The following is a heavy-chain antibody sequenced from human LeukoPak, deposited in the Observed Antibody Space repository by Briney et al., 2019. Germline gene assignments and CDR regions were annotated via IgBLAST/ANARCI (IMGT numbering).Heavy chain of an antibody. Sequence: GGSLRLSCAASGFIFSSYWMHWVRQAPGKGLEWVSVMYTGGATYYADSVKGRFTISRDNSKNTLYLQMNSLRAEDTAVYYCAKDGDGYYGSGSYSDYWGQGTLVTVSS. V-gene: IGHV3-66*02. D-gene: IGHD3-10*01. CDR3: AKDGDGYYGSGSYSDY. J-gene: IGHJ4*02. CDR1: GFIFSSYW. CDR2: MYTGGAT.